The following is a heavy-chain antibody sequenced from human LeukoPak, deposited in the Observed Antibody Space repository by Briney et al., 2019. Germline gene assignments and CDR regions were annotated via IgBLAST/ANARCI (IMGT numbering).Heavy chain of an antibody. Sequence: ASVKVSCKVSGYTLTELSMHWVRQAPGKGLEWMGGFDPEDGETICAQKFQGRVTMTEDTSTDTAYMELSSLRSEDTAVYYCATGDRYYYDSSGYSRWGQGTLVTVSS. CDR3: ATGDRYYYDSSGYSR. CDR2: FDPEDGET. CDR1: GYTLTELS. V-gene: IGHV1-24*01. J-gene: IGHJ4*02. D-gene: IGHD3-22*01.